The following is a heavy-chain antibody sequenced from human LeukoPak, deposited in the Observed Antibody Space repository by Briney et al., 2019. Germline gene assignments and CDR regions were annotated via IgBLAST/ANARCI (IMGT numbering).Heavy chain of an antibody. CDR3: ARDLTGSRTFDY. D-gene: IGHD1-26*01. Sequence: GGSLRLSCAASASGFAFSCYSMNWVRQAPGKGLEWVSSISSSSSYIYYADSLKGRFTISRDNAKNSLYLRMNSLRAEDTAVYYCARDLTGSRTFDYWGQGTLVTVSS. V-gene: IGHV3-21*01. J-gene: IGHJ4*02. CDR2: ISSSSSYI. CDR1: GFAFSCYS.